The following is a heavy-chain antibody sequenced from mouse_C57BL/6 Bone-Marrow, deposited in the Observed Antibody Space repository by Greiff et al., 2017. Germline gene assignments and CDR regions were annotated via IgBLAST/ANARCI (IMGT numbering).Heavy chain of an antibody. CDR3: AIDYGSSYDWYFDV. J-gene: IGHJ1*03. CDR2: IHPADGDT. CDR1: GYTFTSYW. V-gene: IGHV1-74*01. Sequence: VQLQQPGAELVKPGASVKLSCKASGYTFTSYWMHWVKQRPGQGLEWIGRIHPADGDTNYNQKFKGKATLTVDKSSSTAYMQLSSLTSEDSAVYYCAIDYGSSYDWYFDVWGTGTTVTVSS. D-gene: IGHD1-1*01.